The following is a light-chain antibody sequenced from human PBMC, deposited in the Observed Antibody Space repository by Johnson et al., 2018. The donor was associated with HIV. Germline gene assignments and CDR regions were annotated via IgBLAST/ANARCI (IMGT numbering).Light chain of an antibody. CDR3: GTWDNSLNSPG. V-gene: IGLV1-51*02. CDR2: ENN. J-gene: IGLJ1*01. CDR1: SSNIGNNY. Sequence: QAVLTQPPSVSAAPGQKVTISCSGSSSNIGNNYVSWYQQLPGTAPKLLIYENNKRPSGIPDRFSGSKSGTSATLGITGLQTGDEADYYCGTWDNSLNSPGFGTGTKVTVL.